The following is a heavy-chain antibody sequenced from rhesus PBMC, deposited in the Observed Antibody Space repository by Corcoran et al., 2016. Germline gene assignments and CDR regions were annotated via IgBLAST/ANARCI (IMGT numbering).Heavy chain of an antibody. CDR2: LNGNIDST. D-gene: IGHD3-16*01. CDR1: GASISNYW. J-gene: IGHJ4*01. Sequence: QVQLQESGPGLVKPSETLSLTCAVSGASISNYWWSWIRQPPGKGLGWFGELNGNIDSTYYTPSLKGRVTISEDSSKNQFSLKLSSVTAADTAVYYCARAYYYSGSYYYVGVDYWGQGVLVTVSS. CDR3: ARAYYYSGSYYYVGVDY. V-gene: IGHV4-80*01.